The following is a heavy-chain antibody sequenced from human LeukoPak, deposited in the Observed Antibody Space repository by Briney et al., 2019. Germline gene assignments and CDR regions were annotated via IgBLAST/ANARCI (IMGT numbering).Heavy chain of an antibody. CDR3: ASRPAGSTWYGVFDY. CDR2: VFYPGST. J-gene: IGHJ4*02. V-gene: IGHV4-59*11. D-gene: IGHD6-13*01. Sequence: SETLSLTCTVSGGPIDRHYWSWIRQPPGKGLEWIGYVFYPGSTNYNPSLKSRVTMSLDTSRDQLSLRLTSVTAADTAIYYCASRPAGSTWYGVFDYWSQGTLVTVSS. CDR1: GGPIDRHY.